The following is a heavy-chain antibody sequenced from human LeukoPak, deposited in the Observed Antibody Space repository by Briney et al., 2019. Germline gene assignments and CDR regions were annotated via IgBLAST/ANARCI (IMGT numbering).Heavy chain of an antibody. D-gene: IGHD3-3*01. V-gene: IGHV4-34*01. J-gene: IGHJ5*02. CDR2: INHSGST. CDR1: GGSFSGYY. CDR3: ARVRSIFGVVIIYPRWFDP. Sequence: SETLSLTCAVYGGSFSGYYWSWIRQPPGKGLEWIGKINHSGSTNYNPSLKSRVTISVDTSKNQFSLKLSSVTAADTAVYYCARVRSIFGVVIIYPRWFDPWGQGTLVTVSS.